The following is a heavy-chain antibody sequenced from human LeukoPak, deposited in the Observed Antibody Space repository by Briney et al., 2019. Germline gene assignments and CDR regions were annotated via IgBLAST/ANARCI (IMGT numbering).Heavy chain of an antibody. J-gene: IGHJ4*02. CDR3: ARDQLSNGDYGWFDY. V-gene: IGHV4-61*02. CDR1: GGSISSGSYY. CDR2: IYTSGRT. D-gene: IGHD4-17*01. Sequence: SETLSLTCTVSGGSISSGSYYWSWIRQPAGKGLEWIWRIYTSGRTNYNPSLKSRVTISVDTSKNKFSLKLSSVTAADTAVYYCARDQLSNGDYGWFDYWGQGTLVTVSS.